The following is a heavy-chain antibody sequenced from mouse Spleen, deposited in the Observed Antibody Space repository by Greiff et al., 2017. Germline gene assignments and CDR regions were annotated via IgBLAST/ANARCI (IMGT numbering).Heavy chain of an antibody. V-gene: IGHV5-15*01. J-gene: IGHJ4*01. CDR1: GFTFSDYG. CDR3: ARHDGYCYAMDY. Sequence: EVQGVESGGGLVKPGGSLKLSCAASGFTFSDYGMAWVRQAPGKGPEWVAFISNLAYSIYYADTVTGRFTISRENAKNTLYLEMSSLRSEDTAMYYCARHDGYCYAMDYWGQGTSVTVSS. CDR2: ISNLAYSI. D-gene: IGHD2-3*01.